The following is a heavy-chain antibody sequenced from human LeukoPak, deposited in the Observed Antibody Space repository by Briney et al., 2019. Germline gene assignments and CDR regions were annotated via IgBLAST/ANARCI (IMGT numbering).Heavy chain of an antibody. D-gene: IGHD3-22*01. V-gene: IGHV3-7*01. CDR1: GFTFSSYW. J-gene: IGHJ4*02. CDR2: IKQDGSEK. CDR3: ARLPFRQWLDY. Sequence: GGSLGLSCAASGFTFSSYWMSWVRQAPGKGLEWVANIKQDGSEKYYVDSVKGRFTISRDNAKNSLYLQMNSLRAEDTAVYYCARLPFRQWLDYWGQGTLVTVSS.